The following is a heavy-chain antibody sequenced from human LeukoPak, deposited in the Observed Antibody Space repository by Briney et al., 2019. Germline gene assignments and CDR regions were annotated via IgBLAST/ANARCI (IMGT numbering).Heavy chain of an antibody. D-gene: IGHD1-1*01. CDR1: GGSISSGSYY. J-gene: IGHJ4*02. CDR2: IYTSGST. CDR3: ARDGWKTFDY. Sequence: SETLSLTCTVSGGSISSGSYYWSWIRQPAGKELEWIGRIYTSGSTNYNPSLKSRVTISVDTSKDQFSLKLSSVTAADTAVYYCARDGWKTFDYWGQGTLVTVSS. V-gene: IGHV4-61*02.